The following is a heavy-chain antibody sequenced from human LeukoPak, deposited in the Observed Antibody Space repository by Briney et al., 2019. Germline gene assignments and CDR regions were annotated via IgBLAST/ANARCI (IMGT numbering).Heavy chain of an antibody. J-gene: IGHJ6*03. CDR1: GGSISSSSYY. CDR2: IYYSGST. Sequence: SETLSLTCTVSGGSISSSSYYWGWIRQPPGKGLEWIGSIYYSGSTFYNPSLKSRVTISVDTSKNQFSLKLSSVTAADTAVYYCARQTTGNYYGSGSYRWGSGYYYYYMDVWGKGTTVTISS. CDR3: ARQTTGNYYGSGSYRWGSGYYYYYMDV. D-gene: IGHD3-10*01. V-gene: IGHV4-39*01.